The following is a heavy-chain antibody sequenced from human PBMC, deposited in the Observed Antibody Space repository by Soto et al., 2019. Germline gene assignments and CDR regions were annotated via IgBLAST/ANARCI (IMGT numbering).Heavy chain of an antibody. V-gene: IGHV3-74*01. CDR3: ARGANVDIVATIRHYYYYMDV. CDR2: INSDGSST. J-gene: IGHJ6*03. D-gene: IGHD5-12*01. CDR1: GFTFSSYW. Sequence: EVQLVESGGGLVQPGGSLRLSCAASGFTFSSYWMHWVRQAPGKGLVWVSRINSDGSSTSYADSVKGRFTISRDNAENTLYLQMNSLRAEDTAVYYCARGANVDIVATIRHYYYYMDVWGKGTTVTVSS.